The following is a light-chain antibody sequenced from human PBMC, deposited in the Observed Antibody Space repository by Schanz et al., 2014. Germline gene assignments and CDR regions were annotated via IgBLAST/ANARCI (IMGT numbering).Light chain of an antibody. CDR1: SSDVGSYNR. CDR2: EVS. J-gene: IGLJ3*02. Sequence: QSALTQPPSVSGSPGQSVTISCTGTSSDVGSYNRVSWYQQPPGTAPKLMIYEVSNRPSGVPDRFSGSKSGNTASLTVSGLQAEDEADYYCSSYAGSNNLRVFGGGTKLTVL. CDR3: SSYAGSNNLRV. V-gene: IGLV2-18*02.